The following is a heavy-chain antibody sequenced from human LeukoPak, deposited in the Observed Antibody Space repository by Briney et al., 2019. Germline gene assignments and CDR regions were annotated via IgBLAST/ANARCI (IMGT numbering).Heavy chain of an antibody. CDR1: GFTFTNYN. Sequence: ASVKVSCKASGFTFTNYNMHWVRQAPGQGLEWMGIINPSGGSTNYAQNFQARGTMTRDTSTSTVYMEVSSLRAEDTAFYYCAKELTSPLYGSGRFNWFDPWGQGTRVTVSS. V-gene: IGHV1-46*01. CDR3: AKELTSPLYGSGRFNWFDP. D-gene: IGHD3-10*01. CDR2: INPSGGST. J-gene: IGHJ5*02.